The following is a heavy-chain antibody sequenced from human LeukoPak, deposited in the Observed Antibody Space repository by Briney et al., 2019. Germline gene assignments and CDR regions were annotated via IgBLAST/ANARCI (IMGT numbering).Heavy chain of an antibody. V-gene: IGHV3-11*01. CDR2: ISSSGSTI. CDR3: ATDFPPAGVATIRPYYYGMDV. J-gene: IGHJ6*02. Sequence: GGTLRLSCAASGFTFSDYYMSWIRQAPGKGLEWVSYISSSGSTIYYADSVKGGFTISRDNAKNFLYLQMDSLRAEGTGVYFCATDFPPAGVATIRPYYYGMDVWGQGTTVTVSS. CDR1: GFTFSDYY. D-gene: IGHD5-24*01.